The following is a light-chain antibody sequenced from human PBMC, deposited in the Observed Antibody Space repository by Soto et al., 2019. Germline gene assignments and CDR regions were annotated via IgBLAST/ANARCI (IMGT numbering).Light chain of an antibody. J-gene: IGKJ1*01. V-gene: IGKV1-5*01. Sequence: DIQMTQSPSTLSASVGDRVTITCRASQSISSWLAWYQQKPGKAPKLLIYDAASLESGVPSRFSGSGSGTEFTLTISSLQPDDFATYYCHQSYSNPQTFGQGTKVVIK. CDR1: QSISSW. CDR3: HQSYSNPQT. CDR2: DAA.